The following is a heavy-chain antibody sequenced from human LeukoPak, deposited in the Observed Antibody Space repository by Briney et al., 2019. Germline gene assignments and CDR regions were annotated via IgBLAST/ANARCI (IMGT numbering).Heavy chain of an antibody. V-gene: IGHV3-23*01. CDR1: GFTFSSYS. D-gene: IGHD6-13*01. Sequence: GGSLRLSCVASGFTFSSYSMNWVRQAPGKGLEWVSGISGSGDTTYYADSVKGRFTISRDNSKNTLYLQMNSLRAEDTAVYYCARAGIAAAIRRNNWFDPWGQGTLVTVSS. CDR3: ARAGIAAAIRRNNWFDP. CDR2: ISGSGDTT. J-gene: IGHJ5*02.